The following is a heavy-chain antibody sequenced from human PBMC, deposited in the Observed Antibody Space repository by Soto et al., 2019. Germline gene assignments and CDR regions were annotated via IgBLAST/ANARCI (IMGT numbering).Heavy chain of an antibody. CDR1: EFTFSHYA. CDR2: IWYDGRNK. D-gene: IGHD4-17*01. J-gene: IGHJ6*02. Sequence: QVQLVESGGGVVQPGTSLRLSCAASEFTFSHYAMQWVRQAPGKGLEWVAVIWYDGRNKYYVESVKGRFTVSRDNSKKTLYLQMNSLRLEDTAVYYCARESRSGDYAKGVYYGMDVWGQGTTVTVSS. V-gene: IGHV3-33*01. CDR3: ARESRSGDYAKGVYYGMDV.